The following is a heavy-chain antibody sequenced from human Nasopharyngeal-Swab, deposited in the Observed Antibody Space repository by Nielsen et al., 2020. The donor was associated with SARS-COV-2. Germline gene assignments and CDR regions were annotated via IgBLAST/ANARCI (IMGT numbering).Heavy chain of an antibody. D-gene: IGHD4-17*01. V-gene: IGHV4-59*01. J-gene: IGHJ5*02. CDR3: ARGTYGDYVGWSDP. Sequence: WIRQPPGKGLEWIGYIYYSGSTNYNPSLKSRVTISVDTSKNQFSLKLSSVTAADTAVYYCARGTYGDYVGWSDPWGQGTLVTVSS. CDR2: IYYSGST.